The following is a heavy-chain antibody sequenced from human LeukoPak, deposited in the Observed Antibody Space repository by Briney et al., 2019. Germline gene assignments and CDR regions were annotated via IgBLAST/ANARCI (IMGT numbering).Heavy chain of an antibody. J-gene: IGHJ5*02. CDR2: ISAYNGNT. CDR3: ARVGPPRYYYDSSGYYASWFDP. CDR1: GYTFTSYG. D-gene: IGHD3-22*01. Sequence: ASVKVSCKAPGYTFTSYGISWVRQAPGQGLEWMGWISAYNGNTNYAQKLQGRVTMTTDTSTSTAYMELRSLRSDDTAVYYCARVGPPRYYYDSSGYYASWFDPWGQGTLVTVSS. V-gene: IGHV1-18*01.